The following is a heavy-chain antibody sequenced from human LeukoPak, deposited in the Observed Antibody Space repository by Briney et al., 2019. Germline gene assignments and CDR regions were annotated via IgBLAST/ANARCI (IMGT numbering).Heavy chain of an antibody. CDR3: ARGRFQAAGGTRIPFVY. CDR1: GGSFSGYY. CDR2: INHSGSS. V-gene: IGHV4-34*01. Sequence: SETLSLTCAVYGGSFSGYYWSWIRQPPGKGLEWIGEINHSGSSNYNSSPKSRLPISVDTHKNQLSLKLISVPAADTAVYYCARGRFQAAGGTRIPFVYWGEGTLVTVSS. J-gene: IGHJ4*02. D-gene: IGHD6-13*01.